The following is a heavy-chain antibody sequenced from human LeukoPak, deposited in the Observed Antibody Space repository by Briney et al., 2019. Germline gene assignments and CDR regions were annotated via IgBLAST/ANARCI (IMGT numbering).Heavy chain of an antibody. CDR2: INHSGST. CDR3: ARGELPGAFDI. J-gene: IGHJ3*02. V-gene: IGHV4-34*01. D-gene: IGHD1-7*01. Sequence: SETLSLTCAVYGVSFSGYYWSWIRQPPGKGLEWIGEINHSGSTNYNPSLKSRVTISVDTSKNQFSLKLSSVTAADTAVHYCARGELPGAFDIWGQGTMVTVSS. CDR1: GVSFSGYY.